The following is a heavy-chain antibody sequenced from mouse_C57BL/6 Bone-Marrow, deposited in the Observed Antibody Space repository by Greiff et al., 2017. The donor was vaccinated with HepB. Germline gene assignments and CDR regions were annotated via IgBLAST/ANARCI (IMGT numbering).Heavy chain of an antibody. V-gene: IGHV5-4*01. CDR3: AREYLDY. CDR1: GFTFSSYA. J-gene: IGHJ2*01. CDR2: ISDGGSYT. Sequence: EVQLQESGGGLVKPGGSLKLSCAASGFTFSSYAMSWVRQTPEKRLEWVATISDGGSYTYYPDNVKGRFTISRDNAKNNLYLQMSHLKSEDTAMYYCAREYLDYWGQGTTLTVSS.